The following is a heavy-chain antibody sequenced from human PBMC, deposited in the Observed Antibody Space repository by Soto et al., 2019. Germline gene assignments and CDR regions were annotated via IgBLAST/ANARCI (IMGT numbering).Heavy chain of an antibody. Sequence: GGSLRLSCAASGFTFDDYAMHWVRQAPGKGLEWVSGISWNSGSIGYADSVKGRFTISRDNAKNSLYLQMNSLRAEDTALYYCAKAGRGGSHYYYYYMDVWGKGTTVTVSS. CDR1: GFTFDDYA. CDR3: AKAGRGGSHYYYYYMDV. J-gene: IGHJ6*03. D-gene: IGHD3-10*01. CDR2: ISWNSGSI. V-gene: IGHV3-9*01.